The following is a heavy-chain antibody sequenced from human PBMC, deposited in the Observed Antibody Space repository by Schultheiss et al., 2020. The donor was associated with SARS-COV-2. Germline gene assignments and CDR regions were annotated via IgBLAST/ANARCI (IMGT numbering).Heavy chain of an antibody. D-gene: IGHD3-9*01. Sequence: SETLSLTCTVSGGSISNYDWSWIRQAPGKGLEWIGYIYHSGSTNYNPSLKSRVTMSVDTSKNQFSLKLSSVTAADTAVYYCARDRRYFDWLTDAFDIWGQGTMVTVSS. CDR1: GGSISNYD. CDR3: ARDRRYFDWLTDAFDI. J-gene: IGHJ3*02. V-gene: IGHV4-59*12. CDR2: IYHSGST.